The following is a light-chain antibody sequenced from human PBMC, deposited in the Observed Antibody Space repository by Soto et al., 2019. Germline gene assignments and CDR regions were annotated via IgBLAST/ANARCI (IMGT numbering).Light chain of an antibody. Sequence: QSVLTQPRSVSGSPGQSVTISCTGTSSDVGGYEYVSWYQQHPGKAPKLMIYDVTKRPSGVPDRFSGSKSDNTASLTISGLQAEDEADYYCCSYAGSYSHYVFATGTKLTVL. CDR3: CSYAGSYSHYV. V-gene: IGLV2-11*01. CDR1: SSDVGGYEY. CDR2: DVT. J-gene: IGLJ1*01.